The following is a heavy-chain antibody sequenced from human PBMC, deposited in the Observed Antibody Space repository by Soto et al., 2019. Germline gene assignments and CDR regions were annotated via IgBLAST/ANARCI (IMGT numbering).Heavy chain of an antibody. J-gene: IGHJ4*02. D-gene: IGHD6-19*01. CDR1: GFTFSSYG. CDR2: ISYDGSNK. V-gene: IGHV3-30*18. Sequence: QVQLVESGGGVVQPGRSLRLSCAASGFTFSSYGMHWVRQAPGKGLEWVAVISYDGSNKYYADSVKGRFTISRDNSKNTLYLQMNSLRAEDTAVYYCAKSIAVDGITLGVYWGQGTLVTVSS. CDR3: AKSIAVDGITLGVY.